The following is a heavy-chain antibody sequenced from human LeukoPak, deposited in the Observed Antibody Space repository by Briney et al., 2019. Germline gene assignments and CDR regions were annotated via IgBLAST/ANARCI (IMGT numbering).Heavy chain of an antibody. CDR2: INPSGGST. Sequence: ASVKVSCKTSGYTFTSYYMHWVRQAPGQGLEWMGIINPSGGSTSYAQKFQGRVTMTRDMSTSTVYMELSSLRSEDTAVYYCARGGLGIAAAGDWGQGTLVTVSS. J-gene: IGHJ4*02. D-gene: IGHD6-13*01. CDR3: ARGGLGIAAAGD. V-gene: IGHV1-46*01. CDR1: GYTFTSYY.